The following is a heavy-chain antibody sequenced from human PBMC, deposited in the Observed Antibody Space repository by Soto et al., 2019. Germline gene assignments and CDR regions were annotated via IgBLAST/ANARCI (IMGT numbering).Heavy chain of an antibody. Sequence: GGSLRLSCAASGFTFSSYSMNWVRQAPGKGLEWVSYISSSSTIYYADSVKGRFTISRDNAKNSLYLQMNSLRDEDTAVYYCARGLTMIVVVPGAFDIWGQGTMVTVSS. CDR3: ARGLTMIVVVPGAFDI. V-gene: IGHV3-48*02. J-gene: IGHJ3*02. CDR1: GFTFSSYS. CDR2: ISSSSTI. D-gene: IGHD3-22*01.